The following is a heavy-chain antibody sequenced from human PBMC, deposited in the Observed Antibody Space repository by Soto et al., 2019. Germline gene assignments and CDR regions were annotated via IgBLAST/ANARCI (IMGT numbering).Heavy chain of an antibody. V-gene: IGHV4-30-4*01. D-gene: IGHD7-27*01. CDR3: TRRLTGGGERFDP. J-gene: IGHJ5*02. Sequence: QVQLQVSGPGLVEPSQTLSLTCTVSGASVSSGDYYWTWIRQPPGKDLEWIGYIYSSGNTNYNPSLSGRVTMSKDTSQNQFSLNLSSVTAADTAVYYCTRRLTGGGERFDPWGQGTLVTVSS. CDR2: IYSSGNT. CDR1: GASVSSGDYY.